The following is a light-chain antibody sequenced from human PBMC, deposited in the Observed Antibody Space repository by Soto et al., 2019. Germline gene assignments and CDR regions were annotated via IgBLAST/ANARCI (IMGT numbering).Light chain of an antibody. CDR1: QSVSSNH. CDR3: QQYGSSPQT. V-gene: IGKV3-20*01. Sequence: ESVLTQSPGTLSLSPGERATLSCRASQSVSSNHLAWYQQKRGQPPRLLIYGASSRATGTPGRFSGSGSGTDFNLTITRLEPEDFAVYYCQQYGSSPQTFGQGTKVDIK. CDR2: GAS. J-gene: IGKJ1*01.